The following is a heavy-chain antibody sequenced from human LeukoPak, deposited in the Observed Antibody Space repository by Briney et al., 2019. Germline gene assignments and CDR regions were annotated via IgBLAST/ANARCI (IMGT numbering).Heavy chain of an antibody. V-gene: IGHV1-8*01. J-gene: IGHJ4*02. D-gene: IGHD3-10*01. CDR3: ARDRYYGSGSYNYFDY. CDR2: MNPNSGNT. CDR1: GYTFTSYD. Sequence: ASVKVSCKASGYTFTSYDINWVRQATGQGLEWMGWMNPNSGNTGYAQKFQGRVTMTRNTSISTAYMELSSLRSEDTAMYYCARDRYYGSGSYNYFDYWGQGTLVTVSS.